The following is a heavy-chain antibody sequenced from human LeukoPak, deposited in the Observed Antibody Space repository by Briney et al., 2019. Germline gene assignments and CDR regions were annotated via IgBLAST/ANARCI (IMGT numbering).Heavy chain of an antibody. Sequence: GGSLRLSCAASGFTVSSNYMSWVRQAPGKGLEWVSVIYSGGSTYYADSVKGRFTISRDNSKNTLYLQMNSLRAEDTAVYYCARDGTYAPLDYWGQGTLVTVSS. V-gene: IGHV3-53*01. J-gene: IGHJ4*02. CDR1: GFTVSSNY. CDR2: IYSGGST. CDR3: ARDGTYAPLDY.